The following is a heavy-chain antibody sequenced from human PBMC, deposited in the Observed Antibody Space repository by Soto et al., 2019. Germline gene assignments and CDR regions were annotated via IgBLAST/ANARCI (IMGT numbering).Heavy chain of an antibody. CDR1: GYTFNRYA. CDR3: ARASSSSSDYFYYGMDV. CDR2: INAGNGHT. J-gene: IGHJ6*02. V-gene: IGHV1-3*01. D-gene: IGHD6-6*01. Sequence: ASVKVSCKTSGYTFNRYATHWVRQAPGQRLEWMGWINAGNGHTKYSQKFQGRVTITMDTAASTAHMELSSLRSEDTGVYYCARASSSSSDYFYYGMDVWGQGTTVTVSS.